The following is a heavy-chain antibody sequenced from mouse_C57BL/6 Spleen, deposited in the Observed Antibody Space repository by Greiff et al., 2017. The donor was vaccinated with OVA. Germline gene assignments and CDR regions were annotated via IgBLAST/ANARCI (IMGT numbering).Heavy chain of an antibody. CDR2: ISDGGSYT. CDR3: ARERGYGSSYFDY. J-gene: IGHJ2*01. V-gene: IGHV5-4*01. D-gene: IGHD1-1*01. CDR1: GFTFSSYA. Sequence: EVKLVESGGGLVKPGGSLKLSCAASGFTFSSYAMSWVRQTPEKRLEWVATISDGGSYTYYPDNVKGRFTISRDNAKNNLYLQMSHLKSEDTAMYYCARERGYGSSYFDYWGQGTTLTVSS.